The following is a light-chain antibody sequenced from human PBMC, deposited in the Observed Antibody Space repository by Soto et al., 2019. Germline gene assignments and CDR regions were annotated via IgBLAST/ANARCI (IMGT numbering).Light chain of an antibody. CDR3: SSYTSSSTPLV. J-gene: IGLJ3*02. CDR1: SSDVGGYNY. CDR2: DVT. Sequence: QSALTQPASVSGSPGQSITISCTGTSSDVGGYNYVSWYQQHQGKAPKLMITDVTNRPSGVSNRFSGSKSGNTASLTISGLQAEDEADYYCSSYTSSSTPLVFGGGTKLTVL. V-gene: IGLV2-14*01.